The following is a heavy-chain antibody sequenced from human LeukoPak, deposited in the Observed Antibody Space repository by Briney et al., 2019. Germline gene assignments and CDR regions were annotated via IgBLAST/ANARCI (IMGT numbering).Heavy chain of an antibody. CDR2: ISSSISYI. J-gene: IGHJ4*02. D-gene: IGHD6-13*01. Sequence: PGGSLRLSCAASGFTFSSYSMNWVRQAPGKGLEWVSSISSSISYIYYADSVKGRFTISRDNAKNSRYLQMNSLRAEDTAVYYCARDRVAAGIDWGQGTLVTVSS. CDR1: GFTFSSYS. CDR3: ARDRVAAGID. V-gene: IGHV3-21*01.